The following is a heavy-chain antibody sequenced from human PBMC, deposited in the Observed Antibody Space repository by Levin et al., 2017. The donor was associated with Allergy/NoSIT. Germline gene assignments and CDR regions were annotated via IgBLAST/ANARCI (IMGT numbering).Heavy chain of an antibody. CDR2: IRSKANSYAT. D-gene: IGHD3-3*01. CDR1: GFTFSGSA. V-gene: IGHV3-73*01. Sequence: PGGSLRLSCAASGFTFSGSAMHWVRQASGKGLEWVGRIRSKANSYATAYAASVKGRFTISRDDSKNTAYLQMNSLKTEDTAVYYCTRSPGYDFWSGWSDYWGQGTLVTVSS. J-gene: IGHJ4*02. CDR3: TRSPGYDFWSGWSDY.